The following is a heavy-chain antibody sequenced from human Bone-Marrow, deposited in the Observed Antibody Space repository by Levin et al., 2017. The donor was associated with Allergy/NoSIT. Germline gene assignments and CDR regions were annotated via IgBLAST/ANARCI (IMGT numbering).Heavy chain of an antibody. J-gene: IGHJ6*02. CDR1: GGTFSSYT. CDR2: IIPILGIA. Sequence: KISCKASGGTFSSYTISWVRQAPGQGLEWMGRIIPILGIANYAQKFQGRVTITADKSTSTAYMELSSLRSEDTAVYYCARDGKQLVRLLELGSHSKYYYYGMDVWGQGTTVTVSS. CDR3: ARDGKQLVRLLELGSHSKYYYYGMDV. V-gene: IGHV1-69*04. D-gene: IGHD6-6*01.